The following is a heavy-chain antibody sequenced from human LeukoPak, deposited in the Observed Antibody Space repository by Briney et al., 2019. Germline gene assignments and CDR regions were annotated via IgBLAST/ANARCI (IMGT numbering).Heavy chain of an antibody. Sequence: PSQTLSLTCSVSGDSFSSGNYYWTWIRQPAGKGLEWIGRIYSTGSTNYNPSLKSRVTISVDTSKNQFSLRLSSVTAADTAVYYCARVTTGGYYNCWGQGTLVTVS. D-gene: IGHD3-22*01. CDR3: ARVTTGGYYNC. CDR2: IYSTGST. J-gene: IGHJ4*02. V-gene: IGHV4-61*02. CDR1: GDSFSSGNYY.